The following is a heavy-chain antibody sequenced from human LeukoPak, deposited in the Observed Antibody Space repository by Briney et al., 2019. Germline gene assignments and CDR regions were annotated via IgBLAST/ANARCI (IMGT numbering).Heavy chain of an antibody. D-gene: IGHD3-16*01. CDR2: VSISSGTI. V-gene: IGHV3-48*04. CDR3: ARAMSTFGGVRNYFDS. CDR1: DFTFSGHN. Sequence: GGSLRLSCAASDFTFSGHNMNWVRQAPGKGLEWISFVSISSGTIYYADSVKGRFRIPRDNAKSSLDLEMNSLRAEDTAVYYCARAMSTFGGVRNYFDSWGQGTLVTVSS. J-gene: IGHJ4*02.